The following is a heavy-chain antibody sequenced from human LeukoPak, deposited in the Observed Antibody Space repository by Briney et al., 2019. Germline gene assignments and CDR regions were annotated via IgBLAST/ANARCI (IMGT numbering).Heavy chain of an antibody. CDR1: GFTFSSYA. CDR2: ISGSGGST. Sequence: GSLRLSCAASGFTFSSYAMSWVRQDPGKGLEWVSAISGSGGSTYYADSVKGRFTISRDNSKNTLYLQMNSLRAEDTAVYYCAKERQWVLLWFGESLSYDYWGQGTLVTVSS. D-gene: IGHD3-10*01. V-gene: IGHV3-23*01. J-gene: IGHJ4*02. CDR3: AKERQWVLLWFGESLSYDY.